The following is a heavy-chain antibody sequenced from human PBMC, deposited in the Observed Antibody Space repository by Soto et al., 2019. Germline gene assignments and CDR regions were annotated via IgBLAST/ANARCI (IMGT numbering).Heavy chain of an antibody. J-gene: IGHJ3*02. Sequence: EVQLVESGGGLVIPGGSLRLSCAASGVTFSGYTMNWVRKTPGKGLELVSSISTSSNYISYADSLKGRFTISRDNAKNSLYLDMNSLRVEDTAVYYCARDLSSGWGGEAFGIWGQGTLVTVSS. CDR3: ARDLSSGWGGEAFGI. D-gene: IGHD6-19*01. CDR2: ISTSSNYI. V-gene: IGHV3-21*01. CDR1: GVTFSGYT.